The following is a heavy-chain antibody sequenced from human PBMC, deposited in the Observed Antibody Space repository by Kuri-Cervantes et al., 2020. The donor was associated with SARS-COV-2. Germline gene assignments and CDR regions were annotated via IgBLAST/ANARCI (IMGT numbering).Heavy chain of an antibody. CDR1: GYTFTGYY. J-gene: IGHJ6*03. D-gene: IGHD2-21*01. CDR3: AREWCGGDCYSYYYYYYMDV. V-gene: IGHV1-2*02. Sequence: ASVKVSCKASGYTFTGYYMHWVRQAPGQGLEWMGWINPNSGGTNYAQKFQGRVTMTRDTSISTAYMELSRLRSDDTAVYYCAREWCGGDCYSYYYYYYMDVWGKGTTVTVS. CDR2: INPNSGGT.